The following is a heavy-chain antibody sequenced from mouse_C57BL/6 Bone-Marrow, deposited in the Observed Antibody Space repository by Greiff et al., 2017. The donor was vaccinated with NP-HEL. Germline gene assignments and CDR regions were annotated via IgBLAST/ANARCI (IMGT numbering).Heavy chain of an antibody. CDR1: GYTFTSYW. CDR2: IYPGSGST. D-gene: IGHD1-1*01. Sequence: QVQLQQPGAELVKPGASVKMSCKASGYTFTSYWITWVKQRPGQGLEWIGDIYPGSGSTNYNEKFKSKATLTVDTSSSTAYMQLSSLTSEDSAVYYCARFNTTEWYFDVWGTGTTVTVSS. J-gene: IGHJ1*03. CDR3: ARFNTTEWYFDV. V-gene: IGHV1-55*01.